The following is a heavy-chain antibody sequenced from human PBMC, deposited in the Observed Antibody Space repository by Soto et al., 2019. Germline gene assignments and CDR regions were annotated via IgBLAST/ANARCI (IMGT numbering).Heavy chain of an antibody. V-gene: IGHV3-23*01. CDR1: GFTFSSYA. Sequence: VGSRRLSCAASGFTFSSYAMSWVRQAPGKGLEWVSAISGSGGSTYYADSVKGRFTISRDNSKNTLYLQMNSLRAEDTAVYYCATDSPWTSGSYVAEYYQHWGEGTLVTVSS. CDR3: ATDSPWTSGSYVAEYYQH. D-gene: IGHD1-26*01. J-gene: IGHJ1*01. CDR2: ISGSGGST.